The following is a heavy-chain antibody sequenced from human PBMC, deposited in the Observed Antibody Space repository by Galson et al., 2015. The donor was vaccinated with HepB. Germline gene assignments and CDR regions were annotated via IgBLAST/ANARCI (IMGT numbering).Heavy chain of an antibody. CDR2: TYYRSKWYN. CDR1: GDSVSSNSAA. J-gene: IGHJ3*02. CDR3: AREFSGWYGEPSAFDI. V-gene: IGHV6-1*01. D-gene: IGHD6-19*01. Sequence: CAISGDSVSSNSAAWNWIRQSPSRGLEWLGRTYYRSKWYNDYAVSVKSRITITPDTSKNQFSLHLSSVTPEDTAVYYCAREFSGWYGEPSAFDIWGQGTTVTVSS.